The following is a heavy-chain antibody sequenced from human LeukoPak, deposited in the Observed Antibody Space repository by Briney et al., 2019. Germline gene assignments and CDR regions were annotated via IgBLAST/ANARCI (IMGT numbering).Heavy chain of an antibody. Sequence: PSETLSLTCTVSGGSISSYYWSWIGQHPGKGLEWIGYIYYSGSTNYNPSLKSRVTISVDTSKNQFSLKLSSVTAADTAVYYCARRTGYYDGFDYWGQGTLVTVSS. J-gene: IGHJ4*02. V-gene: IGHV4-59*01. CDR1: GGSISSYY. D-gene: IGHD3/OR15-3a*01. CDR3: ARRTGYYDGFDY. CDR2: IYYSGST.